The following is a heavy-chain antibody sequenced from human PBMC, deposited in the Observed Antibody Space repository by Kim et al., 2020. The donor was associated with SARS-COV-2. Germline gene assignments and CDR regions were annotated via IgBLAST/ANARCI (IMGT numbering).Heavy chain of an antibody. D-gene: IGHD3-10*01. Sequence: GGSLRLSCAASGFTFTNYAMNWVRQAPGMGLEWVSAVNGGGGSTYHADSVKGRFTISTDKSKNTLYLQMNNLRGEDTAVYYCAKGSGFDYYSGMDVWGQGPTVTVSS. V-gene: IGHV3-23*01. CDR2: VNGGGGST. CDR3: AKGSGFDYYSGMDV. CDR1: GFTFTNYA. J-gene: IGHJ6*02.